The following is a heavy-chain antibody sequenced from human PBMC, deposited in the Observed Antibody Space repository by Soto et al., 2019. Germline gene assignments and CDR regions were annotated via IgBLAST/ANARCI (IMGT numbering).Heavy chain of an antibody. V-gene: IGHV1-46*01. Sequence: ASVKVSCKASGYTFTSYYMHWVRQAPGQGLEWMGIINPSGGNTNYAQKLQGRVTMTTDTSTSTAYMELRSLRSDDTAVYYCARCEPWLVLDRYGMDVWGQGTTVTVSS. CDR3: ARCEPWLVLDRYGMDV. CDR1: GYTFTSYY. CDR2: INPSGGNT. D-gene: IGHD6-19*01. J-gene: IGHJ6*02.